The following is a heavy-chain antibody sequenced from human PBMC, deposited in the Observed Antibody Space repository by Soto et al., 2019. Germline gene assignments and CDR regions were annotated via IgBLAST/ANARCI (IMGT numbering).Heavy chain of an antibody. CDR1: GGAISSGGYY. J-gene: IGHJ3*02. V-gene: IGHV4-31*03. Sequence: TLSLTCTVSGGAISSGGYYWSWIRQHPGKGLEWIGYIFYSGNTYYNPSLKSRITISVDTSENQFSLNLSSVTAADTAVYFCARGADMVRGVTSAFGIWGQGTMVTVS. CDR3: ARGADMVRGVTSAFGI. CDR2: IFYSGNT. D-gene: IGHD3-10*01.